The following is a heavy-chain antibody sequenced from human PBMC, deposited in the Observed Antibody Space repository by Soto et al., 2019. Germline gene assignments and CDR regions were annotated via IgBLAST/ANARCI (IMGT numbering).Heavy chain of an antibody. V-gene: IGHV3-30*18. D-gene: IGHD3-9*01. Sequence: PWGSLRLSCAASGFTFSSYGMHWVRQAPGKGLEWVAVISYDGSNKYYADSVKGRFTISRDKSISTAYLQWNSLQASDTATYYCTKGAERTVQRFLDWVCGHWGQGTPVTVSS. CDR3: TKGAERTVQRFLDWVCGH. CDR1: GFTFSSYG. CDR2: ISYDGSNK. J-gene: IGHJ4*02.